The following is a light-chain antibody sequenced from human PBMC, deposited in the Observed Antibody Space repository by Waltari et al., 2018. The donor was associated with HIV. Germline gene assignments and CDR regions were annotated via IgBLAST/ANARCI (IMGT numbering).Light chain of an antibody. V-gene: IGLV2-23*02. Sequence: QSALTQPASVSGSPGQSITISCTGTTSDIGTYNLIPWYHQYPGKAPKLLIYEVHKRPSGISNRFSGSKSGNTASLTISGLQAEDEAHYYCCSYAGSIIYVVFGGGTKLTVL. J-gene: IGLJ2*01. CDR2: EVH. CDR3: CSYAGSIIYVV. CDR1: TSDIGTYNL.